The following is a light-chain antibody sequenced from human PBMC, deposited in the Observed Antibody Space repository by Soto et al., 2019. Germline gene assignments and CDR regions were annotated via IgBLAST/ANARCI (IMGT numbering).Light chain of an antibody. CDR3: CSYASSSSIYV. CDR1: SSDVGSYNL. Sequence: QSALTQPASVSGSPGQSITISCTGSSSDVGSYNLVSWYQQHPGKAPQLMIYEVNKRPSGVSNRFSGSKSGNMASLTISGLQAEDEADYYCCSYASSSSIYVFGTGTKSPS. J-gene: IGLJ1*01. V-gene: IGLV2-23*02. CDR2: EVN.